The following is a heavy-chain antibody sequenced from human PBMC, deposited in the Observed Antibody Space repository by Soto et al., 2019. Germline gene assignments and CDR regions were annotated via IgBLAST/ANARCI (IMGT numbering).Heavy chain of an antibody. J-gene: IGHJ4*02. Sequence: LRLSCAASGFTFSSYAMHWVRQAPGKGLEWVAVISYDGSNKYYADSVKGRFTISRDNSKNTLYLQMNSLRAEDTAVYYCARVATQFFWSGYLDYWGQGTLVTVSS. CDR1: GFTFSSYA. V-gene: IGHV3-30-3*01. CDR2: ISYDGSNK. D-gene: IGHD3-3*01. CDR3: ARVATQFFWSGYLDY.